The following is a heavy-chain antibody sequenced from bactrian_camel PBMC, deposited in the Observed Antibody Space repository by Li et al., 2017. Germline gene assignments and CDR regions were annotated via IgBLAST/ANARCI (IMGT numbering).Heavy chain of an antibody. CDR2: FYFGAGGSS. Sequence: VQLVESGGGSVQVGGSLRLSCVASGDTIGRYCMGWFRQTPGKQRERVASFYFGAGGSSRYTDSVKGRFTISQDNAKNTLALEMTNLKPEDTAMYYCAADYWYGGSCVVALADFGYWGQGTQVTVS. CDR3: AADYWYGGSCVVALADFGY. V-gene: IGHV3S1*01. CDR1: GDTIGRYC. D-gene: IGHD6*01. J-gene: IGHJ6*01.